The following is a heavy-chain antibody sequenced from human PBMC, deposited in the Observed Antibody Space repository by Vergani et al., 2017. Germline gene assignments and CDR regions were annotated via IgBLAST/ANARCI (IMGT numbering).Heavy chain of an antibody. J-gene: IGHJ4*02. D-gene: IGHD1-26*01. Sequence: QLQLQESGPGLVKPSETLSLICTVSGGSISSSSYYWGWIRQPPGKGLEWIGSIYYSGSTYYNPSLKSRVTISVDTSKNQFSLKLSSVTAADTAVYYCARQSGSYYDFDYWGQGTLVTVSS. CDR2: IYYSGST. V-gene: IGHV4-39*01. CDR3: ARQSGSYYDFDY. CDR1: GGSISSSSYY.